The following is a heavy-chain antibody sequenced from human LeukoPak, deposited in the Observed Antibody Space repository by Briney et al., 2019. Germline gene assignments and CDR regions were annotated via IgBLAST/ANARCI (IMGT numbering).Heavy chain of an antibody. Sequence: GGSLRLSCAASGFTFSSYAMHWVRQAPGKGLEWVAVISYDGSNKYYADSVKGRFTISRDNSKNTLYLQMNSLRAEDTAVYYCARAGGIAVAGIYFDYWGQGTLVTVSS. V-gene: IGHV3-30*04. CDR3: ARAGGIAVAGIYFDY. CDR2: ISYDGSNK. D-gene: IGHD6-19*01. J-gene: IGHJ4*02. CDR1: GFTFSSYA.